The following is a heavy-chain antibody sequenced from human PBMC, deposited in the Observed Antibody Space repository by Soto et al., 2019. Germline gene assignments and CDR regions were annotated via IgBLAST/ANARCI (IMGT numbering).Heavy chain of an antibody. J-gene: IGHJ5*02. CDR2: INYSGGT. CDR1: GGSISSGGYS. D-gene: IGHD1-26*01. Sequence: QQQLQESGSGLVKPSQTLSLTCAVSGGSISSGGYSWRWIRQPPGKGREWIGDINYSGGTYYNPYLNSRATIPIGRSKNPFSLELTSVTAADTAVYYCARESGAGATNWFDPWGQGTLVTVSS. V-gene: IGHV4-30-2*01. CDR3: ARESGAGATNWFDP.